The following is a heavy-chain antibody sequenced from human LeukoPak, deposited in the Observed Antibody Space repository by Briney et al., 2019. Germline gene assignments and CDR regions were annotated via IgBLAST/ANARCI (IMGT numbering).Heavy chain of an antibody. D-gene: IGHD6-19*01. CDR2: IYYSGST. Sequence: SETLSLTCTVSGGSISSSGYYWGWIRQPPGKGLEWIGNIYYSGSTYYNPSLKSRVTISVDTSKNQFSLKLSSVTAADTAVYYCARGYRRYSSAGGAPYWYFDLWGRGTLVTVSS. CDR1: GGSISSSGYY. J-gene: IGHJ2*01. CDR3: ARGYRRYSSAGGAPYWYFDL. V-gene: IGHV4-39*07.